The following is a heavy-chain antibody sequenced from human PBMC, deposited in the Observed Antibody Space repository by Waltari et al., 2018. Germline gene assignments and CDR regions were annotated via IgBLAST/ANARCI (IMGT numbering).Heavy chain of an antibody. Sequence: EVQLVESGGGLVKPGGSLRLSCAASGFNFNVYTMNWVRQTPGKGLEWVSAIGSSSTYTYYAESVKGRFTISRDNAAHSLYLEMNGLRPEDTGVYYCASHPEDFYYYMDIWGKGTTVTVSS. CDR2: IGSSSTYT. V-gene: IGHV3-21*06. CDR3: ASHPEDFYYYMDI. J-gene: IGHJ6*03. CDR1: GFNFNVYT.